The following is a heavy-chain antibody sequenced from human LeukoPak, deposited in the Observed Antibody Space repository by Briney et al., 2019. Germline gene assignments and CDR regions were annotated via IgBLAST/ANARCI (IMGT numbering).Heavy chain of an antibody. D-gene: IGHD3-16*02. V-gene: IGHV3-30-3*01. CDR3: ARDHVWGSYRLDY. CDR2: ISYDGSNK. Sequence: TGGSLRLSCAASGFTFSSYAMHWVRQAPGKGLEWVAVISYDGSNKYYADSVKGRFTISRDNSKNTLYLQMNSLRAEDTAVYYCARDHVWGSYRLDYWGQGTLVTVSS. CDR1: GFTFSSYA. J-gene: IGHJ4*02.